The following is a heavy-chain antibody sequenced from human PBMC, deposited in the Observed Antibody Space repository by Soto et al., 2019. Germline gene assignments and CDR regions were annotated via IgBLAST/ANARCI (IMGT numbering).Heavy chain of an antibody. CDR3: ARDSDTAMGT. V-gene: IGHV3-53*01. J-gene: IGHJ5*02. D-gene: IGHD5-18*01. Sequence: GVSLRLSCAASGFTVSSNYMSWVRQAPGKGLEWVSVIYSGGSTYYADSVKGRFTISRDNSKNTLYLQMNSLRAEDTAVYYCARDSDTAMGTWGQGTLVTVSS. CDR2: IYSGGST. CDR1: GFTVSSNY.